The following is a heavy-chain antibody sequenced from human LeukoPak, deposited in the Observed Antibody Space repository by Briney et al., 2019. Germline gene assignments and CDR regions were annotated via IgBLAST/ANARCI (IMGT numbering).Heavy chain of an antibody. D-gene: IGHD6-19*01. CDR3: ARASSSDHPYYYYYYMDV. Sequence: GASVKVSCKASGYTFTSYGISWVRQAPGQGLEWMGWISAYNGNTNYAQKLQGRVTMTTDTSTSTAYMELRSLRSDDTAVYYCARASSSDHPYYYYYYMDVWGKGTTVTVSS. V-gene: IGHV1-18*01. J-gene: IGHJ6*03. CDR2: ISAYNGNT. CDR1: GYTFTSYG.